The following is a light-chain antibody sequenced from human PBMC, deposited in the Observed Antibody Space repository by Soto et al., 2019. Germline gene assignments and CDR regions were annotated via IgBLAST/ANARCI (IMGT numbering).Light chain of an antibody. CDR3: SSYTSTSARV. J-gene: IGLJ1*01. Sequence: QSALTQPASVSGSPGQSITISCTGTSSDIGAYKYVSWYQHHSGKAPKLTIYEVSIRPSGISNRFSGSMSGNTASLTISGLQAEDEADYYCSSYTSTSARVFGTGTKVTVL. V-gene: IGLV2-14*01. CDR1: SSDIGAYKY. CDR2: EVS.